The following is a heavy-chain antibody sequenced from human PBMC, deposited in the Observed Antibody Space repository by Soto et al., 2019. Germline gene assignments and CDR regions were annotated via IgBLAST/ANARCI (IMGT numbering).Heavy chain of an antibody. CDR1: GFTFSSYS. J-gene: IGHJ6*03. V-gene: IGHV3-48*01. Sequence: EVQLVESGGGLVQPGGSLRLSCAASGFTFSSYSMNWVRQAPGKGLEWVSYISSSSSTIYYADSVKGRFTISRDNAKNSLYLQMNSLRAEDTAEYYCARCPLAYYYYYYMDVWGKGTTVTVSS. CDR3: ARCPLAYYYYYYMDV. CDR2: ISSSSSTI.